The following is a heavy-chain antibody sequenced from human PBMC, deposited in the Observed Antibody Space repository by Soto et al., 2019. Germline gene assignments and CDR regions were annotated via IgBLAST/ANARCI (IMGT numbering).Heavy chain of an antibody. CDR2: ISYDGSNK. Sequence: GGSLRLSCAASGFTFSSYGMHWVRQAPGKGLEWVAVISYDGSNKYYADSVKGRFTISRDNSKNTLYLQMNSLRAEDTAVYYCAKDSLGYCSGGSCSFFDYWGQGILVTFSS. D-gene: IGHD2-15*01. J-gene: IGHJ4*02. CDR1: GFTFSSYG. V-gene: IGHV3-30*18. CDR3: AKDSLGYCSGGSCSFFDY.